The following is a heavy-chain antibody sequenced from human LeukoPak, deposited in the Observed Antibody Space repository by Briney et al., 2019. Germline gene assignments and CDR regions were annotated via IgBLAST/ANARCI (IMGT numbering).Heavy chain of an antibody. J-gene: IGHJ3*02. V-gene: IGHV3-7*01. CDR2: IKQDGSEK. Sequence: GGSLRLSCAVSGFSFNTYWMTWVRQAPGKGLEWVANIKQDGSEKYYVDSVKGRFTISRDNAKNSLYLQMNSLRAEDTAVYYCARDGGYGDHDAFDIWGQGTMVTVSS. CDR1: GFSFNTYW. CDR3: ARDGGYGDHDAFDI. D-gene: IGHD4-17*01.